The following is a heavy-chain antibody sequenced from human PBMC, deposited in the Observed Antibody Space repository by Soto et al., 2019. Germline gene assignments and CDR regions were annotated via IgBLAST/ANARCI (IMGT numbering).Heavy chain of an antibody. Sequence: PGCCLKLCSAASGLSFSSYAMSWVRQAPGKGLEWVSAISGSGGSTYYADSVKGRFTISRDNSKNTLYLQMNSLRAEDTAVYYCAKGAIRFLECRDWGQGTMVTVSS. J-gene: IGHJ3*01. D-gene: IGHD3-3*01. CDR3: AKGAIRFLECRD. CDR2: ISGSGGST. V-gene: IGHV3-23*01. CDR1: GLSFSSYA.